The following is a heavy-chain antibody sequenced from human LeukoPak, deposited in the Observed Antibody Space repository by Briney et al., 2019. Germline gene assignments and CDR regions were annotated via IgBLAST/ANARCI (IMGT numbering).Heavy chain of an antibody. CDR2: ITPSGST. J-gene: IGHJ4*02. D-gene: IGHD3-22*01. CDR3: ASSFYYDSRDY. V-gene: IGHV4-39*07. Sequence: SETLSLTCTVSGGSISSSSSYWGWIRQPPGKGLEWIGEITPSGSTNYSPSLESRVSISIDTSKKKLSLRLTSVTAADSAVYYCASSFYYDSRDYWGQGTLVTVSS. CDR1: GGSISSSSSY.